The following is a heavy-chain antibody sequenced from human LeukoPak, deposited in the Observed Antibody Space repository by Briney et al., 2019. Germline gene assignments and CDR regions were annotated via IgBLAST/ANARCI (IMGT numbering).Heavy chain of an antibody. CDR3: AKVRSPSITTTELDC. Sequence: PWGSLRLSCSASSLTLSAYAMVWVRQAPGQGLEWVSGISHDGGQPYHADFVRGRFTISRDNSKNTLYLQMNSLRADDTAVYYCAKVRSPSITTTELDCWGQGTLVTVSS. J-gene: IGHJ4*02. V-gene: IGHV3-23*01. CDR1: SLTLSAYA. D-gene: IGHD4-17*01. CDR2: ISHDGGQP.